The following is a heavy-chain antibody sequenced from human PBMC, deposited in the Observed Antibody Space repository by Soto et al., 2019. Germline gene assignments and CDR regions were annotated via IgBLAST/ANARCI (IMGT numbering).Heavy chain of an antibody. Sequence: EVKLVETGGGLSQPGGSPRLSCAASGFTVSNNYMSWVRQAPGKGLEWISIIYSDGSTHYADSVKGRFTTSRDNSRNTLYLQMSSLRAEDTAVYFCAREGGGVYCSGGSCYGRYFDFWGQGTLVTVSA. CDR1: GFTVSNNY. CDR3: AREGGGVYCSGGSCYGRYFDF. J-gene: IGHJ4*02. CDR2: IYSDGST. D-gene: IGHD2-15*01. V-gene: IGHV3-53*02.